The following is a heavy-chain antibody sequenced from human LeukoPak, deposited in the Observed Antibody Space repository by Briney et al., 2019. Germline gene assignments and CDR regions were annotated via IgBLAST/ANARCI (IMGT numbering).Heavy chain of an antibody. CDR1: GFTFSSYS. J-gene: IGHJ4*02. CDR2: ISSSSSYI. Sequence: GGSLRLSCAASGFTFSSYSMNWVRQAPGKGLEWVSSISSSSSYIYYADSVKGRFTISRDNAKNSLYLQMNSLKTEDTAVYYCTRPLYDILTGPWDYWGQGTLVTVSS. V-gene: IGHV3-21*03. D-gene: IGHD3-9*01. CDR3: TRPLYDILTGPWDY.